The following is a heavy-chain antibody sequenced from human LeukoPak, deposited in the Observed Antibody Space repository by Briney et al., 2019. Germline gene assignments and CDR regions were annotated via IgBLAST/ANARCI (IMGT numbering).Heavy chain of an antibody. V-gene: IGHV4-34*01. J-gene: IGHJ4*02. CDR1: GGSFIGSY. CDR3: ARGPYWMG. Sequence: PSETLSLTCVVYGGSFIGSYWSCIRPPPGKGLEWVGELNHRGSTKYNPSLTSRVTISVDTSKNQSSLKLSSVTAADTAVYDCARGPYWMGWGQRTLVTVSS. CDR2: LNHRGST. D-gene: IGHD2-15*01.